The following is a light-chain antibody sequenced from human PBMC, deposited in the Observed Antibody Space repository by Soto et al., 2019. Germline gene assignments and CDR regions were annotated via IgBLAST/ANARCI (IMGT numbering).Light chain of an antibody. V-gene: IGKV2-28*01. CDR2: LGS. J-gene: IGKJ4*01. CDR1: QSLLHSNVYNY. CDR3: QQYGSSPPLT. Sequence: DIVMTQSPLSLPVTPGEPASISCRSSQSLLHSNVYNYLDWYLQKPGQSPQLLIYLGSNRSSGVPDRFSGNGSGTDFTLTISRLEPEDFAVYYCQQYGSSPPLTFGGGTKVDIK.